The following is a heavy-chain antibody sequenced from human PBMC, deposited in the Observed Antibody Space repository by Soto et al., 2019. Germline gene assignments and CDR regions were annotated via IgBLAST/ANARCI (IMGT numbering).Heavy chain of an antibody. CDR3: ARGDDFDYYYGVDV. V-gene: IGHV1-69*06. J-gene: IGHJ6*02. CDR1: GGTFSNHA. D-gene: IGHD3-16*01. CDR2: IVPMFGTS. Sequence: ASVKVSCKASGGTFSNHAISWVRQALGQGLEWMGGIVPMFGTSNYAQKFQGRVTTTADKSTNTAYMELSSLTSEDTAVYYCARGDDFDYYYGVDVWGQGTTVTVSS.